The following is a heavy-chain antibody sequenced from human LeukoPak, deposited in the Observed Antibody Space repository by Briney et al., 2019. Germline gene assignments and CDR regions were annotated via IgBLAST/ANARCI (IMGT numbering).Heavy chain of an antibody. V-gene: IGHV3-23*01. CDR2: IRGSGGTT. J-gene: IGHJ4*02. CDR3: AKGLFDWLSDSDY. Sequence: PGGSLRLSCAASGFTFSGCAMSWARQAPGKGLERVSAIRGSGGTTYYADSVKGRFTISRDNSKDTLYLQMNSLRAEDTAVYYCAKGLFDWLSDSDYWGQGTLLTVSS. D-gene: IGHD3-9*01. CDR1: GFTFSGCA.